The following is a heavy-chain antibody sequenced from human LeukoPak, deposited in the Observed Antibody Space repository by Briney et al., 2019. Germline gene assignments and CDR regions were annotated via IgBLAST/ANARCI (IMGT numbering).Heavy chain of an antibody. CDR1: GGSISSYY. CDR2: IYYSGST. J-gene: IGHJ4*02. CDR3: ARLRVPGSPLDY. D-gene: IGHD3-10*01. V-gene: IGHV4-59*08. Sequence: SETLSLTCTVSGGSISSYYWSWIRQPPGKGLEWIGYIYYSGSTNYNPSLKSRVTISVDTSKNQFSLNLSSVTPADTTVYYCARLRVPGSPLDYWGQGTLVTVSS.